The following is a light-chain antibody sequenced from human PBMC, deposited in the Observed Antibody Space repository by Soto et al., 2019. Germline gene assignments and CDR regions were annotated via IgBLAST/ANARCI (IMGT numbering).Light chain of an antibody. Sequence: DIQMTQSPATLSASVGDRVTITCRASQSISSWLAWYQQKPGKVPKLLIDDASSLESGVPSRFSGSGSGTEFTLTISSLQPDDFASYYCQQYNTSPCTFGHGTKVEIK. V-gene: IGKV1-5*01. CDR1: QSISSW. CDR3: QQYNTSPCT. J-gene: IGKJ1*01. CDR2: DAS.